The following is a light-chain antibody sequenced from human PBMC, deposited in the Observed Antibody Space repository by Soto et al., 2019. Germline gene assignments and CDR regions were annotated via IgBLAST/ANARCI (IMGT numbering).Light chain of an antibody. CDR1: QSISSY. CDR2: AAS. Sequence: DIQMTQSLSSLSASVGDRVTITCRASQSISSYLNWYQQKPGKAPKLLIYAASSLQSGVPSRFSGSGSGTDFTLAISSLQPEDFATYYCQQSYSTPTFGRGTKLEIK. J-gene: IGKJ2*01. V-gene: IGKV1-39*01. CDR3: QQSYSTPT.